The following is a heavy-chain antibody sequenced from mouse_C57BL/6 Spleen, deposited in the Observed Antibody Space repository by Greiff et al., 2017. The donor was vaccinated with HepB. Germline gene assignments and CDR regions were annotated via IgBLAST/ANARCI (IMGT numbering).Heavy chain of an antibody. V-gene: IGHV5-16*01. CDR3: ARDRGGDYYYFDY. D-gene: IGHD1-1*01. Sequence: EVKLMESEGGLVQPGSSMKLSCTASGFTFSDYYMAWVRQVPEKGLEWVANINYDGSSTYYLDSLKSRFIISRDNAKNILYLQMSSLKSEDTATYYCARDRGGDYYYFDYWGQGTTLTVSS. CDR2: INYDGSST. CDR1: GFTFSDYY. J-gene: IGHJ2*01.